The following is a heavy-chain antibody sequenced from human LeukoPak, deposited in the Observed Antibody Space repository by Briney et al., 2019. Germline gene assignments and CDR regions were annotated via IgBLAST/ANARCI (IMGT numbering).Heavy chain of an antibody. CDR2: ITGSGSTT. CDR1: GFTFSSYA. Sequence: GGSLRLSCAASGFTFSSYAMNWVRQAPGKGLEWVSYITGSGSTTYYADSVKGRFTISRDNAKKSLYLQMNSLRAEDTAVYYCARGPAVAVGFDYWGQGTLVTVSS. V-gene: IGHV3-48*03. D-gene: IGHD6-19*01. CDR3: ARGPAVAVGFDY. J-gene: IGHJ4*02.